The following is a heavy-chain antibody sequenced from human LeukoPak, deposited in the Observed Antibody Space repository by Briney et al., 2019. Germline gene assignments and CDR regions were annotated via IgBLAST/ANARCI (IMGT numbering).Heavy chain of an antibody. CDR2: INTNTGNP. D-gene: IGHD3-22*01. V-gene: IGHV7-4-1*02. Sequence: ASVKVSCKATGYTFTNYAMSWVRQAPGQGLEWMGWINTNTGNPTYAQGFTGRFVFSLDTSVSTTYVQISSLKAEDTAVYYCARDPNHYYDSSGYYGDYWGQGTLVTVSS. CDR1: GYTFTNYA. CDR3: ARDPNHYYDSSGYYGDY. J-gene: IGHJ4*02.